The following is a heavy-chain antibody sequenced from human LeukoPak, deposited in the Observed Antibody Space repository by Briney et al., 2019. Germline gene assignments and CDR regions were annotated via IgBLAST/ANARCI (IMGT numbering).Heavy chain of an antibody. D-gene: IGHD6-13*01. V-gene: IGHV1-18*01. J-gene: IGHJ6*03. CDR2: ISAYNGNT. CDR3: ARDTIAAAGPKDYYYYMDV. CDR1: GYTFTSYG. Sequence: ASVKVSCKASGYTFTSYGISWVRQAPGQGLEWMGWISAYNGNTNYAQKLQGRVSMTTDTSTSTAYMELSSLRSEDTAVYYCARDTIAAAGPKDYYYYMDVWGKGTTVTVSS.